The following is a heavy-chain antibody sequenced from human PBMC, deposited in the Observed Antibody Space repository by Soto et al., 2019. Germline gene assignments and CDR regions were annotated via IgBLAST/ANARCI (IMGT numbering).Heavy chain of an antibody. V-gene: IGHV1-46*03. CDR2: VNPSSGST. J-gene: IGHJ5*02. CDR3: SRAPFASGSGWYDH. CDR1: GYTFTTYY. D-gene: IGHD6-19*01. Sequence: QVQLVQSGAEVKKPGASVKVSCKASGYTFTTYYIHWVRQAPGQGLEWMGIVNPSSGSTSSAQKFQGRVTMTRDTSTSRVYMELSSLRSEDTAVYYCSRAPFASGSGWYDHWGQGTLVTVSS.